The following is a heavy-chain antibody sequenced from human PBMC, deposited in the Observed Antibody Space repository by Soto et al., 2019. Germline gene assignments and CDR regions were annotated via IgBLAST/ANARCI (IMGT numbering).Heavy chain of an antibody. Sequence: PGGSLRLSCAASGFTFSSYAMSWVRQAPGKGLEWVSAISGSGGSTYYADSVKGRFTISRDNSKNTLYLQMNSLRAEDTAVYYCARDVGYGGNSGWFDPWGQGTLVTVSS. J-gene: IGHJ5*02. D-gene: IGHD4-17*01. CDR1: GFTFSSYA. CDR3: ARDVGYGGNSGWFDP. CDR2: ISGSGGST. V-gene: IGHV3-23*01.